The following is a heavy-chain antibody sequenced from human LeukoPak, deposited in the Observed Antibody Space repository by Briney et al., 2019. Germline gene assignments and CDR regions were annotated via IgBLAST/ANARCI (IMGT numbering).Heavy chain of an antibody. CDR3: ARDVMAGTSSVDY. D-gene: IGHD6-19*01. V-gene: IGHV4-39*07. CDR2: IYYSGST. CDR1: GGSISSSSYY. Sequence: SGTLSLTCTVSGGSISSSSYYWGWIRQPPGKGLEWIGSIYYSGSTYYNPSLKSRVTMSVDTSKNQFSLKLSSVTAADTAVYYCARDVMAGTSSVDYWGQGTLVTVSS. J-gene: IGHJ4*02.